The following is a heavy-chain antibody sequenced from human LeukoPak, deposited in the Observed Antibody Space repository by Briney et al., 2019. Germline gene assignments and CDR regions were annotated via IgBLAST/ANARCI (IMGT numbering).Heavy chain of an antibody. D-gene: IGHD4-17*01. Sequence: GGSLRLSCAASGFTFSSYEINWVRQAPGKGLEWVSYISSSGSTIYYADSVKGRFTISRDNAKNSLYLQMNSLRAEDTAVYYCARGDYGDYYYYYMDVWGKGTTVTISS. V-gene: IGHV3-48*03. J-gene: IGHJ6*03. CDR2: ISSSGSTI. CDR3: ARGDYGDYYYYYMDV. CDR1: GFTFSSYE.